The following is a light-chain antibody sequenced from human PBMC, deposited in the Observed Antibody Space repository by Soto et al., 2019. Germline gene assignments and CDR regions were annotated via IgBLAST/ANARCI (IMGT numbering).Light chain of an antibody. V-gene: IGLV2-8*01. J-gene: IGLJ3*02. CDR3: SSYAGGNNFVV. CDR1: SSDVGGYNY. CDR2: EVS. Sequence: QSALTQPPSASGSPGQSVTISCTGTSSDVGGYNYVSWYQQLPGKAPKLMIYEVSKRPSWVPDRFSSSKSGNTASLTVSGLQTEDEADYYCSSYAGGNNFVVFGGGTQLTVL.